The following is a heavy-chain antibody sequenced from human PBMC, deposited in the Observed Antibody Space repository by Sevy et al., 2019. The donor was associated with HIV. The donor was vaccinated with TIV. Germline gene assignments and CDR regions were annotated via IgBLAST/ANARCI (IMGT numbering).Heavy chain of an antibody. V-gene: IGHV3-23*01. J-gene: IGHJ4*02. CDR2: LSFGCGEI. CDR1: VFTFSKYS. Sequence: GGSLRLSCAASVFTFSKYSMSWVRQPPGKGLEWVSTLSFGCGEINYADSVKGRFTISIDNSKSSVYLQMNNLRPEDTAVYYCAREGCTKPHDYWGQGTLVTVSS. CDR3: AREGCTKPHDY. D-gene: IGHD2-8*01.